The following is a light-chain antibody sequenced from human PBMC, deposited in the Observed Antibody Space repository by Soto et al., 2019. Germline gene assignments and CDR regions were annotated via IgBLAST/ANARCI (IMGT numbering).Light chain of an antibody. J-gene: IGKJ1*01. CDR2: QTS. CDR1: QYINTR. Sequence: EIVLTQSPATLSSFPGDRVTLSCRASQYINTRLAWYQHRPGQAPRLLIYQTSIRAAGIPARFSASGSGTDFTLTISDVQPADFALYYCHQRQIWPRTFGQGTKLDI. V-gene: IGKV3-11*01. CDR3: HQRQIWPRT.